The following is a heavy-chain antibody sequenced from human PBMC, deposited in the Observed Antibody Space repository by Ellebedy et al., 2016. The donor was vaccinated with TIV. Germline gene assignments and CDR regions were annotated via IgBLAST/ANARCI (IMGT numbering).Heavy chain of an antibody. V-gene: IGHV1-24*01. D-gene: IGHD3-3*01. CDR1: GYTLTELS. CDR2: FDPEDGET. Sequence: ASVKVSCKVSGYTLTELSMHWVRQAPGKGLEWMGGFDPEDGETIYAQKFQGRVTMTEDTSTDTAYMELSSLRSEDTAVYYCATFPGSTNFGLVYWFDPWGQGTLVTVSS. CDR3: ATFPGSTNFGLVYWFDP. J-gene: IGHJ5*02.